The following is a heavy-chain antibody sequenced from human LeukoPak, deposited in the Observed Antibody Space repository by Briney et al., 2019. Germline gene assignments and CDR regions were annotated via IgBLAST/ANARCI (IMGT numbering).Heavy chain of an antibody. Sequence: PGGSLRLSCAASGLTFGSYWMNWVRQAPGKGLEWVANINQDGSEKYYVDSVKGRFTISRDNAKNSLYLQMNSLRAEDTAVYYCASTYSYDFDYWGQGTLVTVSS. CDR1: GLTFGSYW. CDR2: INQDGSEK. J-gene: IGHJ4*02. CDR3: ASTYSYDFDY. V-gene: IGHV3-7*01. D-gene: IGHD5-18*01.